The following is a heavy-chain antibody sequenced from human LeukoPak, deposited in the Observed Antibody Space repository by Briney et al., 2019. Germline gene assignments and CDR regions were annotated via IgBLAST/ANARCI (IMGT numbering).Heavy chain of an antibody. V-gene: IGHV3-23*01. D-gene: IGHD3-10*01. CDR2: ISGSGGST. CDR1: GFTFSSYA. Sequence: GGSLRLSCAASGFTFSSYAMSWVRQAPGKGLEWVSAISGSGGSTYYADSVKGRFTISRDNSKNTLYLQMNSLRAEDTAVYYCAKVGPYYYGSGTSYYFDYWGQGTLVTVSS. CDR3: AKVGPYYYGSGTSYYFDY. J-gene: IGHJ4*02.